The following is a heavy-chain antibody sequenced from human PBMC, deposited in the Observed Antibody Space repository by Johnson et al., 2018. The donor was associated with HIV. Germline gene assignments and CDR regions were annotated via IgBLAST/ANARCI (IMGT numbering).Heavy chain of an antibody. D-gene: IGHD6-6*01. CDR3: ARGGGYSIAAPSDAFDI. V-gene: IGHV3-30*02. CDR2: IRYDGSNR. Sequence: MQLVESGGGVVQPGRSLRLSCAASGFTFSSYGMHWVRQAPGKGLEWVAFIRYDGSNRYYADSVKGRFTISRDNSKNTLYLQMNSLRAEDTAVYYCARGGGYSIAAPSDAFDIWGQGTMVTVSS. CDR1: GFTFSSYG. J-gene: IGHJ3*02.